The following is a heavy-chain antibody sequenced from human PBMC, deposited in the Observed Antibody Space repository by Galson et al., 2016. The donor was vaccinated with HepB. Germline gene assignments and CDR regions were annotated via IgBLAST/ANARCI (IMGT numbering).Heavy chain of an antibody. CDR2: ISSDGSNK. D-gene: IGHD6-13*01. Sequence: SLRLSCAASGFTFSSYGMHWVRQAPGKGLEWVALISSDGSNKYYVDSVKGRFTISRDNSKNTLYLQMNSLRAEDTAVYYCAKDPRSSSWFGVFDYWGQGTLVTVSS. V-gene: IGHV3-30*18. CDR1: GFTFSSYG. CDR3: AKDPRSSSWFGVFDY. J-gene: IGHJ4*02.